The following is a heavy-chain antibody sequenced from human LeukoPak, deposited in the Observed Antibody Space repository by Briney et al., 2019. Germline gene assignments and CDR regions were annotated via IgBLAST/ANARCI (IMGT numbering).Heavy chain of an antibody. Sequence: GASVKVSCKASGYTFTGYYMHWVRQAPGQGLEWMGWINPNSGGTNYAQKFQGRVTMTRDTSISTAYMELSRPRSDDTAVYYCARVSSSTSCYAEFDYWGQGTLVTVSS. CDR1: GYTFTGYY. J-gene: IGHJ4*02. D-gene: IGHD2-2*01. CDR3: ARVSSSTSCYAEFDY. V-gene: IGHV1-2*02. CDR2: INPNSGGT.